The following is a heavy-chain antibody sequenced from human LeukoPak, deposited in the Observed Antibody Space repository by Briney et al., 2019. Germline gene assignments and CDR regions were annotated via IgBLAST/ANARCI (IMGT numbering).Heavy chain of an antibody. J-gene: IGHJ4*02. D-gene: IGHD6-13*01. V-gene: IGHV3-74*01. Sequence: GGSLRLSCAASGFTFSSYWMHWVRQAPGKGLVWVSRINSDGSSTTYADSLKGRFTISRDNAKNTLSLQMNSLGAGDTAVYYCARAPYSSSWYDYWGQGTLVTVSS. CDR2: INSDGSST. CDR1: GFTFSSYW. CDR3: ARAPYSSSWYDY.